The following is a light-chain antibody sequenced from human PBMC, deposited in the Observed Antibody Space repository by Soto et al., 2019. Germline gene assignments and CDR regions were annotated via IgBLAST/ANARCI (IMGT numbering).Light chain of an antibody. V-gene: IGKV3-20*01. CDR2: GAS. CDR3: QQYGSSPGA. Sequence: EIVLTQSPGTLSLSPGERATLSCRASQSVSSSYLAWYQQKPGQAPRLLIYGASSRATGIPDRFSGSGSGTDFTLTIIRPEPEDFAVYYCQQYGSSPGAFGQGTKV. J-gene: IGKJ1*01. CDR1: QSVSSSY.